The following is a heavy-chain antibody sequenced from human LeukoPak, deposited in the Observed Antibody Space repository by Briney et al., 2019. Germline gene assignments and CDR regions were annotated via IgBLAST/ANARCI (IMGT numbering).Heavy chain of an antibody. V-gene: IGHV3-48*01. CDR1: GFTFSDYS. J-gene: IGHJ4*02. D-gene: IGHD5-24*01. Sequence: PGGSLRLSCAASGFTFSDYSVNWVRQAPGKGLEWISYIGIDSGNTNYADSVKGRFTISRDKAKNSLYLQMNSLRVDDTAVYYCARDYKYAFDNWGQGTLVTVSS. CDR2: IGIDSGNT. CDR3: ARDYKYAFDN.